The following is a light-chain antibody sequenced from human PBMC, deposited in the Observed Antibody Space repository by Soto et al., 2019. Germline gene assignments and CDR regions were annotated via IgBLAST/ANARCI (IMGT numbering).Light chain of an antibody. CDR3: QQLNTYPLT. V-gene: IGKV1-9*01. Sequence: DIHLTQSPSFLSASVGDRVTITCRASQGISSFLAWYQQKPGKAPKLLIYEASTLQSGVPSRFSGSGSGTEFTLTISSMQPEDFATYYRQQLNTYPLTFGGGTKVEI. CDR1: QGISSF. J-gene: IGKJ4*01. CDR2: EAS.